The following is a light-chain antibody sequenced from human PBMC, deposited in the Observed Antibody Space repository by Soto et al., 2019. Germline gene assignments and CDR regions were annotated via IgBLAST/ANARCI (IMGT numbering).Light chain of an antibody. V-gene: IGLV2-8*01. J-gene: IGLJ1*01. CDR1: SSDVGGYNY. Sequence: QSALAQPPSASGSPGQSVTISCTGTSSDVGGYNYVSWYQQYPGKAPKLIIYEVYKRPSGVPDRFSGSKSGNTAALTVSGLQAEDEADYYCSSYVGTNSYVFGTETKVTVL. CDR3: SSYVGTNSYV. CDR2: EVY.